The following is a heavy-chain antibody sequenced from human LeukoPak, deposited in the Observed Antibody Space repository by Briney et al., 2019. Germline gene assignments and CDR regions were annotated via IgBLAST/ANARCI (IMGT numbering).Heavy chain of an antibody. D-gene: IGHD1-7*01. CDR1: GGSISSHY. J-gene: IGHJ5*02. Sequence: PSETLSLTCTVSGGSISSHYWSWIRQPPGKGLEWIGYIYYSGSTNYNPSLKSRVTISVDTSKNQFSLRLSSVTAADTAVYYCARGVGTTFDPWGQGTLVTVSS. CDR2: IYYSGST. V-gene: IGHV4-59*11. CDR3: ARGVGTTFDP.